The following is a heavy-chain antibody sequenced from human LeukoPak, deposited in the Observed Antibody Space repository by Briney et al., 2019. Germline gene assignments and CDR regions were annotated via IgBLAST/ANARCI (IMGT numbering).Heavy chain of an antibody. V-gene: IGHV3-23*01. CDR1: GFTFSSYA. J-gene: IGHJ4*02. D-gene: IGHD5-18*01. CDR2: ISGSGGST. CDR3: AKNGGYSYGSLLDY. Sequence: GGSLRLSCAASGFTFSSYAMSWVRQAPGKGLEWVSAISGSGGSTYYADSVKGRFTISRDNSKNTLYLQMNSLRAEDTAVCYCAKNGGYSYGSLLDYWGQGTLVTVSS.